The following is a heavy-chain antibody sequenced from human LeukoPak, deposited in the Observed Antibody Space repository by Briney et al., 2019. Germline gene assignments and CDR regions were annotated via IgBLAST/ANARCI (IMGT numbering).Heavy chain of an antibody. D-gene: IGHD5-18*01. J-gene: IGHJ3*02. CDR1: GFPFSSYG. V-gene: IGHV3-33*01. CDR3: ARDPGYSYGWRDDAFDI. Sequence: GGSLRLPCAASGFPFSSYGMHWVRQAPGKGLEWVAVIWYDGSNKYYADSVKGRFTISRDNSKHTLYLQMNSLRAEDTAVYYCARDPGYSYGWRDDAFDIWGQGTMVTVSS. CDR2: IWYDGSNK.